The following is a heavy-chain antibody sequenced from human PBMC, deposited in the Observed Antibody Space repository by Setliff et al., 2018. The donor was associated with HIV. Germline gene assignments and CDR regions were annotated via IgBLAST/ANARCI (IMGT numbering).Heavy chain of an antibody. J-gene: IGHJ3*02. Sequence: PSETLSLTCTVSGGSIRSGGYYWGWIRQHPGKGLEWIGNIHYSGTTYYNPSLKRRVTISIDKSRNQFSLKLTSVTAADTAVYYCARAPDRVAFDIWGQGTMVTVSS. V-gene: IGHV4-39*07. CDR2: IHYSGTT. CDR1: GGSIRSGGYY. CDR3: ARAPDRVAFDI.